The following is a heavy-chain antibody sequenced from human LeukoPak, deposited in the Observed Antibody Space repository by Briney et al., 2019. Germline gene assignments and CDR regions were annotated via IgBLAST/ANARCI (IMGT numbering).Heavy chain of an antibody. CDR1: GGSFSGYY. Sequence: SETLSLTCAVYGGSFSGYYWSWIRQPPGKGLEWIGEINHSGSTNYNPSLKSRVTISVDTSKNQFSLKLSSATAADTAVYYCARAKYSSSGFNLDYWGQGTLVTVSS. D-gene: IGHD6-6*01. CDR2: INHSGST. CDR3: ARAKYSSSGFNLDY. J-gene: IGHJ4*02. V-gene: IGHV4-34*01.